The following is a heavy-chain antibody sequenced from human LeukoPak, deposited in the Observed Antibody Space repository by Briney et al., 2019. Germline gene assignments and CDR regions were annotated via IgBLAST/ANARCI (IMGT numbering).Heavy chain of an antibody. D-gene: IGHD6-19*01. V-gene: IGHV4-59*08. CDR3: ARQGFTGAWSYWLDY. Sequence: NPSETLSLTCTVSAGSISTYYWSWIRQSPGKGLEWIGYVDYTGSTIYNPSVKSRVTISVDGSRNQFFLRLKSVTAADTAVYYCARQGFTGAWSYWLDYWGQGILVTVSS. J-gene: IGHJ4*02. CDR2: VDYTGST. CDR1: AGSISTYY.